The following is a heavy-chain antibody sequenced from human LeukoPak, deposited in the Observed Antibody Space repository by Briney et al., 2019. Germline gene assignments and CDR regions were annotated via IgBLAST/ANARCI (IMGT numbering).Heavy chain of an antibody. Sequence: GGSLRLSCAASGFTFSSYAMSWVREAPGKGLEWVSYISSSGSTIYYADSVKGRFTISRDNAKNSLYLQMNSLRAEDTAVYYCARVKIVVVPAATVWFDPWGQGTLVTVSS. J-gene: IGHJ5*02. D-gene: IGHD2-2*01. CDR3: ARVKIVVVPAATVWFDP. CDR1: GFTFSSYA. V-gene: IGHV3-48*03. CDR2: ISSSGSTI.